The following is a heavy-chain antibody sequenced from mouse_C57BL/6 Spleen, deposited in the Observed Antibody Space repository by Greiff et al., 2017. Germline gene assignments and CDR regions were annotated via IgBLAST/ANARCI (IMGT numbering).Heavy chain of an antibody. V-gene: IGHV1-18*01. Sequence: VQLQQSGPELVKPGASVKIPCKASGYTFTDYNMDWVKQSHGKSLEWIGDINPNNGGTIYNQKFKGKATLTVDKSSSTAYMELRSLTSEDTAVYYCARSGVFITTVPAWFAYWGQGTLVTVSA. CDR3: ARSGVFITTVPAWFAY. J-gene: IGHJ3*01. CDR1: GYTFTDYN. D-gene: IGHD1-1*01. CDR2: INPNNGGT.